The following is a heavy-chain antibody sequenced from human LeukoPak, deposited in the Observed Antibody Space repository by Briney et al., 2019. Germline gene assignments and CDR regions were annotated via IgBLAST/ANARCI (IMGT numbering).Heavy chain of an antibody. V-gene: IGHV4-31*03. CDR1: GGSISSGGYY. J-gene: IGHJ5*02. CDR2: IYYSGST. Sequence: SETLSLTCTVSGGSISSGGYYWSWIRQHPGKGLEWIGYIYYSGSTYYNPSLKRRVTMSVDTSKNQFSLKLSSVTAADTAVYYCARGNPVFYGSGSNRPPQNWFDPWGQGTLSPSPQ. CDR3: ARGNPVFYGSGSNRPPQNWFDP. D-gene: IGHD3-10*01.